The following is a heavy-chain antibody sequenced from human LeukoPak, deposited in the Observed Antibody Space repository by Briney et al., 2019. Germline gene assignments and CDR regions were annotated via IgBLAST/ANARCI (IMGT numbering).Heavy chain of an antibody. Sequence: SSETLSLTCTVSGGSISNYYWSWIRQPPGKGLEWIGYISHSGSTNYSPSLKSRVTISLDTSKNQFSLKLSSVTAADTAVYYCAGHHPRNXVDFWGQGTLVTVSS. J-gene: IGHJ4*02. CDR2: ISHSGST. CDR1: GGSISNYY. CDR3: AGHHPRNXVDF. V-gene: IGHV4-59*08.